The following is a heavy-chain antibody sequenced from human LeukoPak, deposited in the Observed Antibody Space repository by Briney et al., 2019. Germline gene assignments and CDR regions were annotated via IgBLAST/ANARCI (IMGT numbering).Heavy chain of an antibody. J-gene: IGHJ6*04. CDR2: ITDNGRKM. V-gene: IGHV3-11*04. Sequence: GGSLRLSCAASGFTFSDYYMGWIRQAAGKGLEWVSYITDNGRKMYYADSVKGRFTISRDNAKSSLYLQMNSLRAEDTAVYYCAELGITMIGGVWGKGTTVTISS. CDR1: GFTFSDYY. D-gene: IGHD3-10*02. CDR3: AELGITMIGGV.